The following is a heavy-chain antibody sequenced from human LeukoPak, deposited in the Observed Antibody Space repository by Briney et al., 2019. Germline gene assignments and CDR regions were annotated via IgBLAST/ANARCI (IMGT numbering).Heavy chain of an antibody. Sequence: GESLQISGQGSGSSFPAYGIGWVRRLPGKGREWLGFIFPGASDTRSSPSFQGQVPISADKSLSTAYLQWSSLKASDTAMYYCARNHGDNSKCDYWGQGTLVTVAS. CDR3: ARNHGDNSKCDY. J-gene: IGHJ4*02. CDR1: GSSFPAYG. CDR2: IFPGASDT. V-gene: IGHV5-51*01. D-gene: IGHD4-23*01.